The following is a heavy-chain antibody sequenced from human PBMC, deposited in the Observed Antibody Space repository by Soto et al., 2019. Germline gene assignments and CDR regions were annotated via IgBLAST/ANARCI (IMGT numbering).Heavy chain of an antibody. J-gene: IGHJ5*01. Sequence: SETLSLTCSVSGDSISTVDYFWAWIRQPPGQALEYIGYIYKSATTYHNPSFESRVAISLDTSKSQFSLNVTSVTAADTAVYFCARGRYCLTGRCFPNWFDSWGQGTLVTVSS. V-gene: IGHV4-30-4*01. CDR3: ARGRYCLTGRCFPNWFDS. CDR2: IYKSATT. D-gene: IGHD2-15*01. CDR1: GDSISTVDYF.